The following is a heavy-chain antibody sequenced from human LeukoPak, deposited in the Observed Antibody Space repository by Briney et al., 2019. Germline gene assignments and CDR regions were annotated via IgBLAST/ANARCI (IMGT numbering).Heavy chain of an antibody. CDR1: GGSISSYY. CDR3: ARGSYSSSSLSPFDY. Sequence: SETLSLTCTVSGGSISSYYWSWIRQPAGKGLEWIGRIYTSGSTNYNPSLKSRVTMSVDTSKNQFSLKLNSVTAADTAVYYCARGSYSSSSLSPFDYWGQGTLVTVSS. V-gene: IGHV4-4*07. J-gene: IGHJ4*02. CDR2: IYTSGST. D-gene: IGHD6-6*01.